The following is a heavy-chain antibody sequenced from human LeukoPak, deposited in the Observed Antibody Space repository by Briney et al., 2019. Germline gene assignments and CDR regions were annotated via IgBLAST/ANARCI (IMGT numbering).Heavy chain of an antibody. J-gene: IGHJ4*02. D-gene: IGHD4-17*01. CDR1: GYTFTSYG. CDR2: IIPIFGTA. CDR3: ARHPTRYGDYHDYFDY. V-gene: IGHV1-69*05. Sequence: SVKVSCKASGYTFTSYGISWVRQAPGQGLEWMGGIIPIFGTANYAQKFQGRVTITTDESTSTAYMELSSLRSEDTAVYYCARHPTRYGDYHDYFDYWGQGTLVTGSS.